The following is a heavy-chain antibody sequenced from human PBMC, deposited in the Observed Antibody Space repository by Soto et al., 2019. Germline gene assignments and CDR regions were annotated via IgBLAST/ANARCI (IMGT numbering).Heavy chain of an antibody. CDR3: ARDLRSDFWSGSTTN. Sequence: EVQLVESGGGLVQPGGSLRLSCAASGFTVSSNYMSWVRQAPGKGLEWVSVIYSGGSTYYADSVKGRFTISRDNSKNTLYLQMNSLRAEDTAVYYCARDLRSDFWSGSTTNWGQGTLVTVSS. J-gene: IGHJ4*02. CDR2: IYSGGST. CDR1: GFTVSSNY. V-gene: IGHV3-66*01. D-gene: IGHD3-3*01.